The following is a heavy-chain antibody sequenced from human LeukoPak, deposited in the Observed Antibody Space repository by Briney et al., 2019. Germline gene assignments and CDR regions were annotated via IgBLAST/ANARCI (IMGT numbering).Heavy chain of an antibody. D-gene: IGHD3-22*01. J-gene: IGHJ4*02. V-gene: IGHV4-34*01. CDR1: GGSFSGYY. Sequence: SETLSLTCAVYGGSFSGYYCSWIRQPPGKGREWIGEINHSGSTNYNPSLKSRVTISVDTSKNQFSLKLCSVTAADTAVYYSARGRLPSTYYYDSSGYYSDYWGQGTLVTVSS. CDR3: ARGRLPSTYYYDSSGYYSDY. CDR2: INHSGST.